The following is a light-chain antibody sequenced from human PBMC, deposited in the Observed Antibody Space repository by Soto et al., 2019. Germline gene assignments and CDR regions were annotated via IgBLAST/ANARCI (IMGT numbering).Light chain of an antibody. CDR1: SSNIGTGYD. CDR2: GNS. Sequence: QPVLTQPPSVSGAPGQRVTISCTGSSSNIGTGYDVHWYQQLPGTAPKLLIYGNSNRPSGVPDRFSGSKSGTSASLAITGLQAEDEDYYYCQSFDSSRFYVFGTGTKLTVL. J-gene: IGLJ1*01. V-gene: IGLV1-40*01. CDR3: QSFDSSRFYV.